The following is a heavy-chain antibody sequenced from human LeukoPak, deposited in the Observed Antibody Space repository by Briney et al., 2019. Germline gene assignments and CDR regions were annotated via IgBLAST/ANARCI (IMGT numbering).Heavy chain of an antibody. D-gene: IGHD2-2*01. Sequence: GGSLRLSCAASGFTFSSYAMSWVRQAPGKGLEWVSASSGSGGSTYYADSVKGRFTISRDNSKNTLYLQMNSLRAEDTAVYYCAKDLGRVPAAKWFDPWGQGTLVTVSS. CDR2: SSGSGGST. CDR3: AKDLGRVPAAKWFDP. J-gene: IGHJ5*02. CDR1: GFTFSSYA. V-gene: IGHV3-23*01.